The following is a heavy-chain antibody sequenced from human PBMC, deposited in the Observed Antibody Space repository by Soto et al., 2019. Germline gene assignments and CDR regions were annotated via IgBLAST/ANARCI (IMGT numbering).Heavy chain of an antibody. CDR2: INADGSSI. J-gene: IGHJ3*02. D-gene: IGHD5-12*01. CDR1: GFTFSNSW. Sequence: GGSLRLSCAASGFTFSNSWMHWVRQAPGKGLVWLSHINADGSSIRYADSVRGRLTISRDNAKNTLFLQMNSLRAEDTAVYYCAREDGYRGGDAFDIWGQGTMVTVSS. V-gene: IGHV3-74*01. CDR3: AREDGYRGGDAFDI.